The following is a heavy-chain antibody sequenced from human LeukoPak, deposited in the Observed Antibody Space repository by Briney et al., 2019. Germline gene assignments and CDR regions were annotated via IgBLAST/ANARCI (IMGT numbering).Heavy chain of an antibody. V-gene: IGHV3-7*01. CDR3: TSWGDTTAEYFQR. CDR2: INPDGRDT. CDR1: GFTFNRCW. J-gene: IGHJ1*01. D-gene: IGHD2-21*02. Sequence: GGSLRLSCVVSGFTFNRCWMNWVRQAPGKGLEWVAHINPDGRDTYYVDSVKGRFTISRNNAQNSMYLQMNSLGVEDTAVYYSTSWGDTTAEYFQRWGQGTLVTVSS.